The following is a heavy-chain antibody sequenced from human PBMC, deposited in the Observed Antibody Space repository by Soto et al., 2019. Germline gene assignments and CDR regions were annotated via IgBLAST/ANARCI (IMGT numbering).Heavy chain of an antibody. CDR3: AREIGYCSGGSCFGGRRYYYYMDV. CDR1: GGSISSDGYY. V-gene: IGHV4-31*03. Sequence: SETLSLTCTVSGGSISSDGYYWSWIRQHPGKGLEWIGYIYYSGSTYYNPSLKSRVTISFDTSKNQFSLNLSSVTAADTAVYYCAREIGYCSGGSCFGGRRYYYYMDVWGKGTTVTVSS. J-gene: IGHJ6*03. D-gene: IGHD2-15*01. CDR2: IYYSGST.